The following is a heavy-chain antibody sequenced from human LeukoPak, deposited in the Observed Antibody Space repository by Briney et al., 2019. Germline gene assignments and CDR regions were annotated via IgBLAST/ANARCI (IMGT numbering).Heavy chain of an antibody. CDR2: MYNNGNT. V-gene: IGHV3-53*01. Sequence: HSGGSLRLSCAASGLTVSSKYMSWVRQAPGKGLEWVSVMYNNGNTHYADSVKGRFTISRDNAKNTLYLQMNSLRPEDTAVYYCARVGGDRVAYWGQGTLVTVSS. J-gene: IGHJ4*02. CDR3: ARVGGDRVAY. CDR1: GLTVSSKY. D-gene: IGHD4-17*01.